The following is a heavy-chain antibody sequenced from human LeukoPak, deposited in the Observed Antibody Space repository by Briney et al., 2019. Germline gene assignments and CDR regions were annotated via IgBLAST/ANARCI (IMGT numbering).Heavy chain of an antibody. V-gene: IGHV3-53*01. CDR2: IYSGGST. CDR1: GFTVSNNY. CDR3: ASLSLGHY. Sequence: PGGSLRLSCAASGFTVSNNYMSWIRQAPGKGLEWVSVIYSGGSTYYADSVKGRFTISRDTSKNTLSLQMNNLRAEDTAVYYCASLSLGHYWGQGTLVTVSS. D-gene: IGHD6-6*01. J-gene: IGHJ4*02.